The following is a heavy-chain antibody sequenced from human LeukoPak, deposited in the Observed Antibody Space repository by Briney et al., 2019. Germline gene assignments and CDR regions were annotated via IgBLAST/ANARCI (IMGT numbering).Heavy chain of an antibody. D-gene: IGHD4-17*01. V-gene: IGHV3-66*01. Sequence: PGGSLRLSCAASGFTVSSNYMSWVRQAPGKGLEWVSVIYSGGSTYYADSVKGRFTISRDNAKNTLYLQMNSLRAEDTAVYYCARDDDYGDYVSAYWGQGTLVTVSS. CDR1: GFTVSSNY. CDR3: ARDDDYGDYVSAY. CDR2: IYSGGST. J-gene: IGHJ4*02.